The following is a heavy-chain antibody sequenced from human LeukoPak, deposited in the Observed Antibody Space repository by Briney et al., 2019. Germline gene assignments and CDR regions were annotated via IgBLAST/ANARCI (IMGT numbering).Heavy chain of an antibody. Sequence: GGSLRLSCAASGFTFSSYAMHWVRQAAGKGLEWVAVISYDGSNKYYADSVKGRFTISRDNSKNTLYLQMNSLRAEDTAVYYCARDLIDPASFTMVRGVPGYWGQGTLVTVSS. V-gene: IGHV3-30-3*01. CDR3: ARDLIDPASFTMVRGVPGY. D-gene: IGHD3-10*01. CDR1: GFTFSSYA. CDR2: ISYDGSNK. J-gene: IGHJ4*02.